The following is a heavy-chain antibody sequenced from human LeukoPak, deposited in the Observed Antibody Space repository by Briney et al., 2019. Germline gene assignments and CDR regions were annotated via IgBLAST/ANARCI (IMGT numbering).Heavy chain of an antibody. CDR2: IYYSGST. J-gene: IGHJ5*02. CDR1: GGSISSSSYY. Sequence: SETLSLTCTVSGGSISSSSYYWGWIRQPPGKGLEWIGTIYYSGSTNYNPSLKSRVTISVDTSKNQFSLKLSSVTAADTAVYYCARRGTMVRGVISWFDPWGQGTLVTVSS. V-gene: IGHV4-39*01. CDR3: ARRGTMVRGVISWFDP. D-gene: IGHD3-10*01.